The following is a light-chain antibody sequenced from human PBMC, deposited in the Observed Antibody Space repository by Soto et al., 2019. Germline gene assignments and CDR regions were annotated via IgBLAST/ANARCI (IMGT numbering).Light chain of an antibody. CDR2: DVN. V-gene: IGLV2-8*01. Sequence: QSVLTQPPSASGSPGQSVTISCTGTLSDVGGQNLVSWYRQDPGKAPKLIIYDVNQRPSGVPDRFSGSKSGSTASLTVSGLQAEDEANYYCSSYTGNNVIFGGGTKLTVL. CDR1: LSDVGGQNL. CDR3: SSYTGNNVI. J-gene: IGLJ2*01.